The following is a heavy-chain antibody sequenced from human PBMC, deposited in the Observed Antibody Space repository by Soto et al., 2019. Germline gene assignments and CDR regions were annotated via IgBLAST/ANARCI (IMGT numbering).Heavy chain of an antibody. J-gene: IGHJ5*02. D-gene: IGHD2-2*02. CDR3: AREVVSAAIHSFDP. V-gene: IGHV4-31*03. CDR2: IYYSGST. Sequence: SETLSLTCTVSGGSISSGGYYWSWIRQHPGKGLEWIGYIYYSGSTYYNPSLKSRVTISVDTSKNQFSLKLSSVTAADTAVYYCAREVVSAAIHSFDPWGQGTLVTVS. CDR1: GGSISSGGYY.